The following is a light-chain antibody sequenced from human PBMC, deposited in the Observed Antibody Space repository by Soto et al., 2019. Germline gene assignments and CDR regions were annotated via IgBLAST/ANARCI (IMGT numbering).Light chain of an antibody. CDR2: TTS. CDR3: QHYKDYSWT. V-gene: IGKV1-5*03. J-gene: IGKJ1*01. CDR1: QSISRW. Sequence: DIHLTQSPSTLSASVGDRVTITCRASQSISRWLVWYQQKPGKAPNLLIYTTSSLESGVPSRFSGTGSGTEFTLTISSLQPDDFATYYCQHYKDYSWTFGQGTKVEIK.